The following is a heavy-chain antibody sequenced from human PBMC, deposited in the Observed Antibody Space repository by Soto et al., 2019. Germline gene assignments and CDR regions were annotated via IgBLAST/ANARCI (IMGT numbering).Heavy chain of an antibody. CDR2: ISSNGGST. J-gene: IGHJ4*02. D-gene: IGHD3-10*01. CDR1: GFTFSNSA. CDR3: ATVGNYGNFDY. V-gene: IGHV3-64*02. Sequence: LRLSCVASGFTFSNSAMYWVRQAPGKGLECVSSISSNGGSTYYADSVKGRFTISRDNSKNTLYLQMGSLRADDMAVYYCATVGNYGNFDYWGQGTLVTVSS.